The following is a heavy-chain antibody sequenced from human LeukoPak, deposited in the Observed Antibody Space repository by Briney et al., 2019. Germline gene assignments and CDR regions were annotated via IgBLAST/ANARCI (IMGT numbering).Heavy chain of an antibody. V-gene: IGHV3-21*01. D-gene: IGHD3-10*01. CDR2: IGGSSNFM. J-gene: IGHJ4*02. CDR3: ARSGAPWYYFDY. Sequence: GGSLRLSCAASGFTFSSYSISWVRQAPGKGLEWVSSIGGSSNFMYYADSVKGRFTISRDNAKNSLYLQMSSLRAEDTAVYYCARSGAPWYYFDYWGQGTLVTVSS. CDR1: GFTFSSYS.